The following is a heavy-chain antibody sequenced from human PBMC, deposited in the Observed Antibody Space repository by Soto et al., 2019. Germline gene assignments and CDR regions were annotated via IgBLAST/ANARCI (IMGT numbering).Heavy chain of an antibody. D-gene: IGHD3-16*01. V-gene: IGHV4-4*07. J-gene: IGHJ5*02. CDR1: GGSITNYY. CDR2: MYTKERT. Sequence: PSETLSLTCTVSGGSITNYYWSWIRQPAGKGLEWIGRMYTKERTNYNLSFKSGVTMSVDTSKNQFSLKLNAVTAADTAVYYCARDDYKDGGNNWFDPWGQGTLVTVSS. CDR3: ARDDYKDGGNNWFDP.